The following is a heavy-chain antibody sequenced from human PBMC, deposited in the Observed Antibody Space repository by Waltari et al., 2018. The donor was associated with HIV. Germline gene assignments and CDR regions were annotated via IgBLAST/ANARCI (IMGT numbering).Heavy chain of an antibody. D-gene: IGHD3-22*01. CDR2: IYRSGTT. J-gene: IGHJ3*02. CDR1: ASSISSGYY. CDR3: ARDQDYYDSSGYTCYAFDM. Sequence: QVQLQESSPGVVKPSETLSLTCTVSASSISSGYYWGWIRQSPGKGLEWIGSIYRSGTTYYNPSLKSRVTISVNMSKNQFSLKLTSMTAADTALYYCARDQDYYDSSGYTCYAFDMWGPGTMVTVSS. V-gene: IGHV4-38-2*02.